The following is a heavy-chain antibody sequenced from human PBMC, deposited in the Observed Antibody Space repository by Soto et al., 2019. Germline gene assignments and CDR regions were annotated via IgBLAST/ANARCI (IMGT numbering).Heavy chain of an antibody. CDR1: GFTFSSYA. V-gene: IGHV3-23*01. CDR3: AKGSGGSRPYYFDS. CDR2: ISGSGGST. D-gene: IGHD2-15*01. J-gene: IGHJ4*02. Sequence: EVQLLESGGGLVQPGGSLRLSCAASGFTFSSYAMSWVRQAPGKGLEWISAISGSGGSTYYADSVKGRFTISRDNSKNTLFLQMNSLSAEDTAVYYCAKGSGGSRPYYFDSWGQGTLVTVSS.